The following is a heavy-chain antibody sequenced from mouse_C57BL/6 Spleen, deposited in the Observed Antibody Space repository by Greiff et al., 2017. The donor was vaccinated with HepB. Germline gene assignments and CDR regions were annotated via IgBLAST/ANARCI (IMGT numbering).Heavy chain of an antibody. CDR2: IDPSDSYT. CDR3: ARAGSSYLFAY. Sequence: VQLQQSGAELVMPGASVKLSCKASGYTFTSYWMHWVKQRPGQGLEWIGEIDPSDSYTNYNQKFKGKSTLTVDKSSSTAYMQLSSLTSEDSAVYYCARAGSSYLFAYWGQGTLVTVSA. CDR1: GYTFTSYW. V-gene: IGHV1-69*01. D-gene: IGHD1-1*01. J-gene: IGHJ3*01.